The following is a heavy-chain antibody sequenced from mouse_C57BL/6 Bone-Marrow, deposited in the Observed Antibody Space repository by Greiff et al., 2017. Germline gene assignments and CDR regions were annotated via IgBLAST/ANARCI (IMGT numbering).Heavy chain of an antibody. CDR2: IYPGDGDT. CDR3: ARGSVHWYFDV. J-gene: IGHJ1*03. V-gene: IGHV1-82*01. CDR1: GYAFSSSW. Sequence: VQLQQSGPELVKPGASVKISCKASGYAFSSSWMNWVKQRPGKGLEWIGRIYPGDGDTKYNGKFKGKATLTADKSSSTAYMQLSSLTSEDSAVYFCARGSVHWYFDVWGTGTTVTVSS.